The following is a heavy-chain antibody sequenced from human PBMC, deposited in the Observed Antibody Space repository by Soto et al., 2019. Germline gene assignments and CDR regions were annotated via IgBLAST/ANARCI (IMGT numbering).Heavy chain of an antibody. CDR2: LYWDDDK. V-gene: IGHV2-5*02. J-gene: IGHJ4*02. D-gene: IGHD1-26*01. CDR3: ARTSFYRGSRGLVDY. CDR1: GFSLSTSGVG. Sequence: QITLKESGPTLVKPTQTLTLTCTFSGFSLSTSGVGVGWIRQPPGKALEWLAFLYWDDDKRYSPSLKSRLTVTKDTSKNQVLLTMTNMDPVDTATYYCARTSFYRGSRGLVDYWGQGTLVTVAS.